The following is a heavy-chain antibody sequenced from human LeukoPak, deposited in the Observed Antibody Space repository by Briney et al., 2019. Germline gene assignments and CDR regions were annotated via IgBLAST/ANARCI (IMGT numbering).Heavy chain of an antibody. CDR3: ARPNGGGSGWYGLFDY. CDR2: IIPIFGTA. J-gene: IGHJ4*02. V-gene: IGHV1-69*13. D-gene: IGHD6-19*01. CDR1: GGTFSSYA. Sequence: ASVKVSCKASGGTFSSYAISWVRQAPGQGLEWMGGIIPIFGTANYAQKFQGRVTITADESTSTAYMELSSLRSEDTAVYYCARPNGGGSGWYGLFDYWGQGTLVTVSS.